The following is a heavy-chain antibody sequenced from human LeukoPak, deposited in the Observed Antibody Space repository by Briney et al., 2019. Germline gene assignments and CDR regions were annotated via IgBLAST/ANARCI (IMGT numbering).Heavy chain of an antibody. Sequence: PSETLSLTCTVSGGSTTTHHWNWIRQTPGKGLEWIGYVFDSGRTKENPSPKSRVTLSADTSKNQLSLRLSSVTAADTAVYYCTTIKRGNIFGYFDFWGQGILVTVSS. D-gene: IGHD5-18*01. CDR3: TTIKRGNIFGYFDF. CDR1: GGSTTTHH. V-gene: IGHV4-59*11. J-gene: IGHJ4*02. CDR2: VFDSGRT.